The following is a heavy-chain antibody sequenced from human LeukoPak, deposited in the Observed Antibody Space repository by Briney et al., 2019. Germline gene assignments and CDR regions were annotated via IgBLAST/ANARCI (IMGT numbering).Heavy chain of an antibody. D-gene: IGHD2/OR15-2a*01. V-gene: IGHV3-33*01. J-gene: IGHJ4*02. CDR2: IWSDGSNK. CDR1: GFTFSSYG. Sequence: GGSLRLSCAASGFTFSSYGMHWVRQAPGKGLEWGAVIWSDGSNKYYADSVEGLFTISRDNSKNTLYLQMNSLRAEDTAVYYCARDRRNQFFDYWGQGTLVTVSS. CDR3: ARDRRNQFFDY.